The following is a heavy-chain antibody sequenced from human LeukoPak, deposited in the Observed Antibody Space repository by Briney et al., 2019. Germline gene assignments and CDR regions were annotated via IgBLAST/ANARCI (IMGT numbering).Heavy chain of an antibody. CDR3: AGESSGWSLYAFDI. CDR2: IYTSGST. D-gene: IGHD6-19*01. Sequence: PSETLSLTCTVSGGSISSYYWSWIRQPPGKGLEWIGYIYTSGSTNYNPSLKSRVTISVDTSKNQFSLKLSSVTAADTAVYYCAGESSGWSLYAFDIWGQRTMVTVSS. V-gene: IGHV4-4*09. J-gene: IGHJ3*02. CDR1: GGSISSYY.